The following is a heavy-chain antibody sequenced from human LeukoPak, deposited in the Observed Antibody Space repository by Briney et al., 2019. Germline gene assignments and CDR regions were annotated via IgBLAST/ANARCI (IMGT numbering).Heavy chain of an antibody. CDR2: MNPYSDAL. CDR1: GYTVSDFY. D-gene: IGHD1-1*01. CDR3: ATATVTHTRDP. V-gene: IGHV1-2*02. J-gene: IGHJ5*02. Sequence: ASVKVSCQASGYTVSDFYLHWVRQAPGPGLEWMGWMNPYSDALIHAERFQGRITMTWDTSTGTAYMELTRLTPDDTAVYYCATATVTHTRDPWGQGTLVTVSS.